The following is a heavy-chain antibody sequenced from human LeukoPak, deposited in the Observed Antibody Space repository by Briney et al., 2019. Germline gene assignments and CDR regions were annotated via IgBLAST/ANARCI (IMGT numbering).Heavy chain of an antibody. D-gene: IGHD3-3*01. J-gene: IGHJ4*02. CDR1: GFTFSSYA. CDR3: AKTPSATIFGVVIGGGPFDY. CDR2: ISGSGGST. V-gene: IGHV3-23*01. Sequence: QSGGSLRLSCAASGFTFSSYAMSWVRQAPGKGLEWVSAISGSGGSTYYADSVKGRFTISRDNSKNTLYLQMNSLRAEDTAVYYCAKTPSATIFGVVIGGGPFDYWGQGTLVTVSS.